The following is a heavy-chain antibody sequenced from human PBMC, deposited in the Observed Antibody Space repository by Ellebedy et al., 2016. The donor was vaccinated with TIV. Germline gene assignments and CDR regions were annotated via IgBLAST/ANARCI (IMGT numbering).Heavy chain of an antibody. CDR1: GFTFSNWW. CDR3: ARAVAGSPDY. J-gene: IGHJ4*02. Sequence: GESLKISCEASGFTFSNWWMTWVRQTPGRGLEWVANIQQDGSEKHYLDSVKGRFTVSRDNAKNSLYLQMNSLRAEDTAVYYCARAVAGSPDYWGQGTLVSVSS. D-gene: IGHD6-19*01. V-gene: IGHV3-7*04. CDR2: IQQDGSEK.